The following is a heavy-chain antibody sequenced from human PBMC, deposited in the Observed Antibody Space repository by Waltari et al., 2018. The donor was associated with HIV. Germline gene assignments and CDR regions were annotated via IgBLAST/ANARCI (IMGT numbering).Heavy chain of an antibody. J-gene: IGHJ3*02. CDR3: ARMIVVVVAATGAFES. Sequence: EVQLVESGGGLVQPGGSLRLSCAASGCTFRTYLMRWVRQAPGKGLEWVANIKQDGSEKYYVDSVKGRFTISRDNAKNSLYLQMNSLRAEDTAVYYCARMIVVVVAATGAFESWGQGTMVTVSS. V-gene: IGHV3-7*01. D-gene: IGHD2-15*01. CDR2: IKQDGSEK. CDR1: GCTFRTYL.